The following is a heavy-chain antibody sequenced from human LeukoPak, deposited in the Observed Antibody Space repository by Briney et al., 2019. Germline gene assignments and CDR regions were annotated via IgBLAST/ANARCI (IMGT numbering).Heavy chain of an antibody. Sequence: SETLSLTCAVYGGSFSGYYWRWIRQPPGKGLEWIGEINHSGSTNYNPSLKSRVTISVHTSKNQFSLKLSSVTAADTAVYYCARGKWFGECTRGNWFDPWGQGTLVTVSS. CDR3: ARGKWFGECTRGNWFDP. CDR1: GGSFSGYY. D-gene: IGHD3-10*01. CDR2: INHSGST. J-gene: IGHJ5*02. V-gene: IGHV4-34*01.